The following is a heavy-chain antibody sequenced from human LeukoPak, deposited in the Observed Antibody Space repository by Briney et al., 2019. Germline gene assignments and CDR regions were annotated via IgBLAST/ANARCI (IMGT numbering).Heavy chain of an antibody. Sequence: PSETLSLTCTVSGGSLNIYHWSWIRQPPGKGLEWIGYIYYSGSTNYNPSLKSRLTISVDTSKNQFSLKLSSVTSADTAVYYCVRHIYSSWDRAFDIWGQGTMVTVSS. J-gene: IGHJ3*02. CDR3: VRHIYSSWDRAFDI. D-gene: IGHD6-13*01. V-gene: IGHV4-59*08. CDR1: GGSLNIYH. CDR2: IYYSGST.